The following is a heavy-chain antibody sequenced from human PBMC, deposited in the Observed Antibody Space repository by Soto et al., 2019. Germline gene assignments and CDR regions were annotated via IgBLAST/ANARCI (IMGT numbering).Heavy chain of an antibody. CDR3: ARAGLAAAYGGEYAMDV. Sequence: QGQLVQSGAEVKKPGASVKVSCKASGYTFTGNYIHWVRQAPGQGLEWVGWINPNSGDTKYAQKFGGRVPMPRHTSINTAKMDRSTLRSDDRAVYSCARAGLAAAYGGEYAMDVGAQGTTVTVSS. J-gene: IGHJ6*02. V-gene: IGHV1-2*02. D-gene: IGHD6-13*01. CDR1: GYTFTGNY. CDR2: INPNSGDT.